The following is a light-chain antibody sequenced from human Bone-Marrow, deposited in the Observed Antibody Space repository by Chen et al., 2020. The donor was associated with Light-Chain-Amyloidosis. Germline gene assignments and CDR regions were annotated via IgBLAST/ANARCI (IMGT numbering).Light chain of an antibody. CDR3: QVWDRSSDRPV. Sequence: SYVLPHPSSFSVAPGQTATIACGGNNIGSTSVHWYQQTPGQAPLLVVYDDSDRPSGIPERLSGSNSGNTATLTISRVEAGDEADYYCQVWDRSSDRPVFGGGTKLTVL. CDR1: NIGSTS. V-gene: IGLV3-21*02. J-gene: IGLJ3*02. CDR2: DDS.